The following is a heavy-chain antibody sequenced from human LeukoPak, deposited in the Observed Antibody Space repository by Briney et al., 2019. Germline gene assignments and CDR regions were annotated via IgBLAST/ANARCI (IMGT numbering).Heavy chain of an antibody. CDR1: GGSISSSSYY. CDR2: IHYSGST. D-gene: IGHD4-23*01. CDR3: ARDRTPYGGSPIDY. J-gene: IGHJ4*02. V-gene: IGHV4-39*07. Sequence: SETLSLTCTVSGGSISSSSYYWGWIRQPPGKGLEWIGSIHYSGSTYYNPSLKSRVTISVDTSKNQFSLKLSSVTAADTAVYYCARDRTPYGGSPIDYWGQGTLVTVSS.